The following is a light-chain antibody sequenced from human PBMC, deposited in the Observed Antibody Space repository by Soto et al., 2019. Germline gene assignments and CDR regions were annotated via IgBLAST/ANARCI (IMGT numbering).Light chain of an antibody. V-gene: IGKV3-20*01. CDR3: QHFDNSLTWT. J-gene: IGKJ1*01. CDR1: QSVTNRY. CDR2: GAS. Sequence: ENVLTQSPGTLSLSPGERATLSCRASQSVTNRYLTWYQQKPGQAPRLLIYGASSRATGIPDRFSGSESGTDFTLTISRLEPEDFAVYYCQHFDNSLTWTFGQGTKVEI.